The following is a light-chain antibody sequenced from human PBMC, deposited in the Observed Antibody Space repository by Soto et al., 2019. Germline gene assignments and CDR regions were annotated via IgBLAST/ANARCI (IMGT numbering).Light chain of an antibody. CDR2: DAS. CDR1: QSISSW. V-gene: IGKV1-5*01. J-gene: IGKJ1*01. CDR3: QQYRT. Sequence: DIQMTQSPSTLSASVGDRVTITCRASQSISSWLAWYQQKPGKVPKLLIYDASSLQSGVSSRFSGSASGTEFILTISNLQPDDFATYYCQQYRTFGQGTKVDIK.